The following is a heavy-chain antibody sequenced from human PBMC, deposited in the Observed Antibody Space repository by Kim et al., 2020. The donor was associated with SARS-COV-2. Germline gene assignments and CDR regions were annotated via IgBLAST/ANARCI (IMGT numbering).Heavy chain of an antibody. V-gene: IGHV1-2*02. CDR3: ARDGDDYANWFDP. J-gene: IGHJ5*02. D-gene: IGHD4-17*01. Sequence: YAQKFQGRVTMTRDTSISTAYMELSRLRSDDTAVYYCARDGDDYANWFDPWGQGTLVTVSS.